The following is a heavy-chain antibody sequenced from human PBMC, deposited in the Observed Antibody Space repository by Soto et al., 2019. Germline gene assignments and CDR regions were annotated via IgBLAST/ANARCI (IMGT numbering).Heavy chain of an antibody. V-gene: IGHV1-18*01. CDR3: ARADFWSGYYAKHFDY. CDR2: ISAYNGNT. D-gene: IGHD3-3*01. CDR1: GYTFTSYG. Sequence: ASVKVSCKASGYTFTSYGISWVRQAPGQGLEWMGWISAYNGNTNYAQKLQGRVTMTTDTSTSTAYMELRSLRSDGTAVYYCARADFWSGYYAKHFDYWGQGTLVTVSS. J-gene: IGHJ4*02.